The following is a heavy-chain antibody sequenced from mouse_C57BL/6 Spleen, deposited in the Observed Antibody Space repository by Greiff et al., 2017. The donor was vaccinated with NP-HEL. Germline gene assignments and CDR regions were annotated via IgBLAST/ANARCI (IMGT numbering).Heavy chain of an antibody. D-gene: IGHD1-1*01. CDR1: GYTFTDYE. V-gene: IGHV1-15*01. J-gene: IGHJ1*03. CDR2: IDPETGGT. Sequence: QVQLKESGAELVRPGASVTLSCKASGYTFTDYEMHWVKQTPVHGLEWIGAIDPETGGTAYNQKFKGKAILTADKSSSTAYMELRSLTSEDSAVYYCTRDTTVVADWYFDVWGTGTTVTVSS. CDR3: TRDTTVVADWYFDV.